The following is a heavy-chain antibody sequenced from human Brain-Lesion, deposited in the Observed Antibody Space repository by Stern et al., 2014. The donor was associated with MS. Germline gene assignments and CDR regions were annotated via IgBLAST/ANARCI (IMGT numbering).Heavy chain of an antibody. Sequence: VQLLESGPGLVKPSGTLSLTCAVSGASISNTQWWTWVRQSPGKGLEWIGEIYQSGSANYTPPLRSRVTISVDRSKNSFSLKLNSVTAADTAVYYCARDPRRGGLSGYYHGMDVWGQGTTVTVSS. CDR3: ARDPRRGGLSGYYHGMDV. D-gene: IGHD3-10*01. CDR2: IYQSGSA. V-gene: IGHV4-4*02. CDR1: GASISNTQW. J-gene: IGHJ6*02.